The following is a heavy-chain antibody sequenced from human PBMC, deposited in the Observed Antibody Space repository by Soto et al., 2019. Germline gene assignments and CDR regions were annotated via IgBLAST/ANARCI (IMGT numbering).Heavy chain of an antibody. V-gene: IGHV4-39*01. CDR1: GGSISSSSYY. CDR2: IYYSGST. CDR3: ARLQISYDFWSGATTLYYFDY. Sequence: SETLSLTCTVSGGSISSSSYYWGWIRQPPGKGLEWIGSIYYSGSTYYNPSLKSRVTISVDTSKNQFSLKLSSVTAADTAVYYCARLQISYDFWSGATTLYYFDYWGQGTLVTVSS. J-gene: IGHJ4*02. D-gene: IGHD3-3*01.